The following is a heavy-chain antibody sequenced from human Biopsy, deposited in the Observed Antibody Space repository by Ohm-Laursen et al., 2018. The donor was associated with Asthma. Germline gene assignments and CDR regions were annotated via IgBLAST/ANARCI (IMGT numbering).Heavy chain of an antibody. J-gene: IGHJ4*02. V-gene: IGHV3-30*18. CDR1: GFMFRSFG. CDR2: ISYDGNHK. CDR3: AKRRGYSGHDNDY. Sequence: SLRLSCTAPGFMFRSFGMLWVRQAPGKGLEWVAVISYDGNHKFYEDSVKGRFTISRDNSKTTLYLQMNSLRTEDTAVYYCAKRRGYSGHDNDYWGQGTLVSVSS. D-gene: IGHD5-12*01.